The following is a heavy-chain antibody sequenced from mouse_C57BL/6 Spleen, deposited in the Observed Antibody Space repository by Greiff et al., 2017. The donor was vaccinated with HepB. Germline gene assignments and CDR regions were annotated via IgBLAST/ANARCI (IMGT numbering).Heavy chain of an antibody. D-gene: IGHD2-5*01. CDR1: GYTFTSYW. J-gene: IGHJ1*03. CDR3: ASPTAYYSNYGYFDV. Sequence: QVQLKESGAELAKPGASVKLSCKASGYTFTSYWMHWVKQRPGQGLEWIGYINPSSGYTKYNQKFKDKATLTADKSSSTAYMQLSSLTYEDSAVYYCASPTAYYSNYGYFDVWGTGTTVTVSS. V-gene: IGHV1-7*01. CDR2: INPSSGYT.